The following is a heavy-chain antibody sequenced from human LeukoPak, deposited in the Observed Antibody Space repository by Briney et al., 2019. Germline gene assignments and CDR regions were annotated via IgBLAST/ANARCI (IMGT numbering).Heavy chain of an antibody. CDR3: ATRPLENYWHFDF. CDR1: GFTFSTYW. J-gene: IGHJ2*01. CDR2: IKQDGSEE. V-gene: IGHV3-7*01. Sequence: GGSLRLSCSASGFTFSTYWMTWVRRAPGKGLEWVASIKQDGSEEYYVDSVRGRFTISRDNAKNSLFLQVNSLRAEDTAVYYCATRPLENYWHFDFWGRGTLVTVSS.